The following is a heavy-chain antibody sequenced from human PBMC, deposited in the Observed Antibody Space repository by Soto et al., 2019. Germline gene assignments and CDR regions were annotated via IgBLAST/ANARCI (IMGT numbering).Heavy chain of an antibody. Sequence: TVSFTASGGTFSSDAIIWVRQAPGQGLEWMGGIIPIFGTANYAQKFQGRVTITADESTSTAYMELSSLRSEDTAVYYCARDGTIFGNFYFDYWGQGTLVTVSS. D-gene: IGHD3-3*01. CDR2: IIPIFGTA. CDR1: GGTFSSDA. V-gene: IGHV1-69*01. CDR3: ARDGTIFGNFYFDY. J-gene: IGHJ4*02.